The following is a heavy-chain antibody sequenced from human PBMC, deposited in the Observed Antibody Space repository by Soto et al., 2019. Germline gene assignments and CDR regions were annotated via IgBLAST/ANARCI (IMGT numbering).Heavy chain of an antibody. Sequence: EVQLVESGGGLVQPGGSLRLSCAASGFTFNSSWMHWVRQAPGKRLVWVSRINSDVSSTSYADSVKGRFTISRDNGKNTLYLQMNSLRAEDTAMYDCSREYSGYDPRSGLDYWGQGTLVTVSS. V-gene: IGHV3-74*01. CDR1: GFTFNSSW. CDR3: SREYSGYDPRSGLDY. D-gene: IGHD5-12*01. J-gene: IGHJ4*02. CDR2: INSDVSST.